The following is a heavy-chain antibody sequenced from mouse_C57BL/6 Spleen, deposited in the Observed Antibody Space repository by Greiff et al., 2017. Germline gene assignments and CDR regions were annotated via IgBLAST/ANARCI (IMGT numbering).Heavy chain of an antibody. CDR3: ARSPYYGSSYVDY. V-gene: IGHV5-17*01. CDR1: GFTFSDYG. D-gene: IGHD1-1*01. CDR2: ISSGSSTI. J-gene: IGHJ2*01. Sequence: EVKLVESGGGLVKPGGSLKLSCAASGFTFSDYGMHWVRQAPEKGLEWVAYISSGSSTIYYADTVKGRFTISRDNAKNTLFLQMTSLRSEDTAMYYCARSPYYGSSYVDYWGQGTTLTVSS.